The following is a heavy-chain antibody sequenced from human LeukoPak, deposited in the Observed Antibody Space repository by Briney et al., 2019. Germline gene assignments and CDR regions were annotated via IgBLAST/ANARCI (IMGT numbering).Heavy chain of an antibody. J-gene: IGHJ4*02. V-gene: IGHV3-23*01. CDR2: MSGSGGST. CDR3: ARGTVTTKGDY. Sequence: GGSLRLSCAASGFIFSSYAMSWVRQAPGKGLEWVSAMSGSGGSTYYADSVKGRFTISRDNSKNTLYLQMNSLRAEDTAVYYCARGTVTTKGDYWGQGTLVTVSS. D-gene: IGHD4-17*01. CDR1: GFIFSSYA.